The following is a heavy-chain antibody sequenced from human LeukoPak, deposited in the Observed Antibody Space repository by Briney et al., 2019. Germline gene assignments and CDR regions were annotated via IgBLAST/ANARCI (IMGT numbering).Heavy chain of an antibody. V-gene: IGHV1-2*02. CDR3: ARAYGRTYGDSVGYFAS. CDR2: INPDYGGT. Sequence: ASVKVSCKASRYTFTDYYIHWVRQAPGQGLEWMGWINPDYGGTHYAQKFQGSVTITMDTSINTAYMELRRLRSDDTAVFYCARAYGRTYGDSVGYFASWGQGTLVTVSS. D-gene: IGHD4-17*01. J-gene: IGHJ4*02. CDR1: RYTFTDYY.